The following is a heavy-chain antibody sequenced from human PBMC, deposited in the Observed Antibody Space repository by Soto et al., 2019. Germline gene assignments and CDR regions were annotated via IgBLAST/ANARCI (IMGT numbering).Heavy chain of an antibody. CDR1: GGTFSNSA. J-gene: IGHJ4*02. CDR2: IIPIFTTT. Sequence: ASGKVSCKASGGTFSNSAIAWVRQAPGQGLEWLGMIIPIFTTTNYAQKFKDRLTISADGSTSTAYMELSGLKSEDTAVYFCARPSGLLGQYSALVDYWGQGTLVTVSS. D-gene: IGHD6-6*01. V-gene: IGHV1-69*13. CDR3: ARPSGLLGQYSALVDY.